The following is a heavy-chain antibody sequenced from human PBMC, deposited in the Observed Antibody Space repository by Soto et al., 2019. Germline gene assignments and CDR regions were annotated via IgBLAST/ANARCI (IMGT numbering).Heavy chain of an antibody. V-gene: IGHV1-18*01. CDR3: ARGILRDDFWSGYLVDWFDP. J-gene: IGHJ5*02. D-gene: IGHD3-3*01. CDR1: GYTFPSYG. CDR2: ISAYNGNT. Sequence: ASVKVSCKASGYTFPSYGISWVRQAPGQGLEWMGWISAYNGNTNYAQKLQGRVTMTTDTSTSTAYMELRSLRSDDTAVYYCARGILRDDFWSGYLVDWFDPWGQGTLVTVSS.